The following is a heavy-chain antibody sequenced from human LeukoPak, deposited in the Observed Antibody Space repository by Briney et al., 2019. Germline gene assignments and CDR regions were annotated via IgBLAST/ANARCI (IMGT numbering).Heavy chain of an antibody. CDR1: GFTFSSYA. CDR3: ARDSPAGYGDLWA. Sequence: GGSLRLSCAASGFTFSSYAVHWVRQAPGKGLEWVAVISYDGSNKYYADSVKGRFTISRDNSKNTLYLQMNSLRAEDTAVYYCARDSPAGYGDLWAWGQGTLVTVSP. V-gene: IGHV3-30-3*01. CDR2: ISYDGSNK. D-gene: IGHD4-17*01. J-gene: IGHJ5*02.